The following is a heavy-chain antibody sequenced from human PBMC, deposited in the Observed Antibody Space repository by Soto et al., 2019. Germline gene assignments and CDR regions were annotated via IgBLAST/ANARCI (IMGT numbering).Heavy chain of an antibody. CDR3: AKEAGSNPGV. V-gene: IGHV3-33*06. CDR2: IWYDGSNK. D-gene: IGHD2-2*01. J-gene: IGHJ4*02. Sequence: QVQLVESGGGVVQPGRSLRLSCAASGFTFSSYGMHWVRQAPGKGLEWVAIIWYDGSNKYYADSVKGRFIISRDNSKNMVYLQMNSLRADDSAVYYCAKEAGSNPGVWDQGTLVTVSS. CDR1: GFTFSSYG.